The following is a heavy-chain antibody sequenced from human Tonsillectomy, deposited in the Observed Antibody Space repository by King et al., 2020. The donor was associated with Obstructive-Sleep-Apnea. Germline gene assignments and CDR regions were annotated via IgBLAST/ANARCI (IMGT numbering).Heavy chain of an antibody. J-gene: IGHJ6*02. CDR2: ISYDGSNK. CDR3: AKDCWVGGGQLLYYGMDV. Sequence: QLVQSGGGVVQPGRSLRLSCAASGFTFSSYGMHWVRQAPGKGLEWVAVISYDGSNKYYADSVKGRFTISRDNSKNTLYLQMNSLRAEDTAVYYCAKDCWVGGGQLLYYGMDVWGQETTVTVSS. CDR1: GFTFSSYG. V-gene: IGHV3-30*18. D-gene: IGHD1-26*01.